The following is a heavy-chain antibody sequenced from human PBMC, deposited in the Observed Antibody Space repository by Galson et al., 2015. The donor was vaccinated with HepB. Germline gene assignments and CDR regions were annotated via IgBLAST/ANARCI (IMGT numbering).Heavy chain of an antibody. D-gene: IGHD3-16*01. CDR1: GYTFTDYA. CDR3: ARHHGAFNI. Sequence: CKASGYTFTDYALNWVRQAPGQGLEFLGWINTNTGNPTYAQGFTGRFVLSLDTSVSTAYLQINSLKAQDTAVYYCARHHGAFNIWGQGTMVTVSS. CDR2: INTNTGNP. V-gene: IGHV7-4-1*02. J-gene: IGHJ3*02.